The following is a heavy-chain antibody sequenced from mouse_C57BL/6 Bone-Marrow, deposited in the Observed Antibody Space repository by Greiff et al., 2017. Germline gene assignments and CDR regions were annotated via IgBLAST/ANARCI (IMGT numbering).Heavy chain of an antibody. J-gene: IGHJ2*01. CDR3: ARPLLLRYFDY. D-gene: IGHD1-1*01. V-gene: IGHV1-81*01. CDR2: IYPRSGNT. CDR1: GYTFTSYG. Sequence: VKLQESGAELARPGASVKLSCKASGYTFTSYGISWVKQRTGQGLEWIGEIYPRSGNTYYNEKFKGKATLTADKSSSTAYMELRSLTSEDSAVYFWARPLLLRYFDYWGQGTTLTVSS.